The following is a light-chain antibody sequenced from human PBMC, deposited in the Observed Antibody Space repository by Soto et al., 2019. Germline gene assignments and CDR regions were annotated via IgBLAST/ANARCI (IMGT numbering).Light chain of an antibody. Sequence: SALTQPASVSASPGQSITISCTGTSSDVGRYNYVSWYQQYPGKAPKLILYDVSKRPSGVADRFAGSKSGNTASLTISGLQPEDEADYYCSSYKSSSTYLFGTGTKVTVL. CDR1: SSDVGRYNY. V-gene: IGLV2-14*03. J-gene: IGLJ1*01. CDR2: DVS. CDR3: SSYKSSSTYL.